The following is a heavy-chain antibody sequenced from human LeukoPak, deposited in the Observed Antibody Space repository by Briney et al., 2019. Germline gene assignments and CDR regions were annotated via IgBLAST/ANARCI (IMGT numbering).Heavy chain of an antibody. V-gene: IGHV3-11*04. CDR2: ISSSGSTI. CDR3: ARAEGMLHYDFWSGYHYYYYYYMDV. CDR1: GFTFSSYW. J-gene: IGHJ6*03. D-gene: IGHD3-3*01. Sequence: GGSLRLSCAASGFTFSSYWMSWIRQAPGKGLEWVSYISSSGSTIYYADSVKGRFTISRDNAKNSLYLQMNSLRAEDTAVYYCARAEGMLHYDFWSGYHYYYYYYMDVWGKGTTVTVSS.